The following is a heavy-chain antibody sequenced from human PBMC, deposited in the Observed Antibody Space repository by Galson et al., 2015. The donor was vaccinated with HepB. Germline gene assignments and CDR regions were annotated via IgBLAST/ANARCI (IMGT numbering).Heavy chain of an antibody. J-gene: IGHJ4*02. CDR3: AKGAFGVVTPFDY. Sequence: SLRLSCAASGFTFSTYAISWVRQAPGKGLEWVSAISGSGGSTYYADYADFVKGRFTVTRDNSKNTLYLQMSSLRADDTAVYYCAKGAFGVVTPFDYWGQGTLVTVSS. D-gene: IGHD3-3*01. V-gene: IGHV3-23*01. CDR2: ISGSGGST. CDR1: GFTFSTYA.